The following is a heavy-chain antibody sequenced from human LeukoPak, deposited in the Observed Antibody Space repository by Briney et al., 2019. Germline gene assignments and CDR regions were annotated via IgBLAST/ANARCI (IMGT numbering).Heavy chain of an antibody. Sequence: GGSLRLSCAASGFTFSSYAMSWVRQAPGKGLEWVSAISGSGGSTYYADSVKGRFTISRDNSKNTLYLQMNSLRAEDTAVYYCARYPFIRYSLDYFDYWGKGTLVTVSS. CDR2: ISGSGGST. CDR3: ARYPFIRYSLDYFDY. CDR1: GFTFSSYA. J-gene: IGHJ4*02. V-gene: IGHV3-23*01. D-gene: IGHD5-18*01.